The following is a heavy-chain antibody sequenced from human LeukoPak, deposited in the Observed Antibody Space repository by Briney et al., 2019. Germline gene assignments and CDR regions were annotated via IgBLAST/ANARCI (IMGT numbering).Heavy chain of an antibody. V-gene: IGHV3-23*01. CDR2: ISGSGGST. Sequence: GGSLRLSCAASGFTFRSYGMSWVRQAPGKGLEWVSAISGSGGSTYYADSVKGRFTISRDNSKNTLYLQMNSLRAEDTAVYYCAKAGGRWLQLEGKGYFDYWGQGTLVTVSS. CDR1: GFTFRSYG. CDR3: AKAGGRWLQLEGKGYFDY. D-gene: IGHD5-24*01. J-gene: IGHJ4*02.